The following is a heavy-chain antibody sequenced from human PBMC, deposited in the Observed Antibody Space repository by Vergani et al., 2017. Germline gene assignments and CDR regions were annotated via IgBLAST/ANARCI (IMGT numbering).Heavy chain of an antibody. V-gene: IGHV3-48*01. J-gene: IGHJ6*02. D-gene: IGHD6-13*01. CDR3: GYSSSRTEGGMDV. CDR2: VSTGTKSQ. CDR1: GFDFSSYI. Sequence: QLVESGGGWVQPGGSLRLSCVVSGFDFSSYIMNWVRQAPGKGLEWVSFVSTGTKSQSYAESVKGRFTISRDSAKNSLYLQMDSLRAEDTAVYYCGYSSSRTEGGMDVWGQGTTVTVSS.